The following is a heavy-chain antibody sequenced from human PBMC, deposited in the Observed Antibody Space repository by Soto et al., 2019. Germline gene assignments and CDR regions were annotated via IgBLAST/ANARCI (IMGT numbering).Heavy chain of an antibody. J-gene: IGHJ5*02. CDR2: IYYSGSS. D-gene: IGHD2-2*02. V-gene: IGHV4-39*01. CDR3: ARQACTNSSCYTIYWFDP. CDR1: GGSINSSSYY. Sequence: PSETLSLTCTVSGGSINSSSYYWGWIRQPPGTGLEWIGSIYYSGSSHCNPSLKSRVTISVDTSKNQFSLKLSSVTAADTAVYYCARQACTNSSCYTIYWFDPWGQGTLVTVSS.